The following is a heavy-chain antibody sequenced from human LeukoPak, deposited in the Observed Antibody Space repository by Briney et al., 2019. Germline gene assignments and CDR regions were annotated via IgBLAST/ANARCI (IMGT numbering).Heavy chain of an antibody. Sequence: GGSLRLSCAASGFTFSSYAMHWVRQAPGKGLEYVSAIGSNGGSTYYANSVKGSFTISRDNSKNMLYLQMGSLRAEDMAVYYCAREGCYCTNGVCCTDYWGQGTLVTVSS. V-gene: IGHV3-64*01. CDR3: AREGCYCTNGVCCTDY. J-gene: IGHJ4*02. D-gene: IGHD2-8*01. CDR2: IGSNGGST. CDR1: GFTFSSYA.